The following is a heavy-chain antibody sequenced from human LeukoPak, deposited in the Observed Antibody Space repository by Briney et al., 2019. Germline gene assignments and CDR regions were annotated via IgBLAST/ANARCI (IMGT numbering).Heavy chain of an antibody. V-gene: IGHV3-23*01. D-gene: IGHD6-19*01. Sequence: GGSLRLSCAASGFTFSNSAMSWVRQAPGKGLEWVSPLSGSGITTYYADSVKGRFTISRDNSKNTLYLQMNSPRAEDTAVYYCAKGIYSSGWSYFDYWGHGTLVTVSS. J-gene: IGHJ4*01. CDR2: LSGSGITT. CDR1: GFTFSNSA. CDR3: AKGIYSSGWSYFDY.